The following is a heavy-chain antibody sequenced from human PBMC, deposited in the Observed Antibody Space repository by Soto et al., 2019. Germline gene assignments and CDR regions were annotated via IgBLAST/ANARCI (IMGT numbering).Heavy chain of an antibody. Sequence: SVKVSCKASGDVFRSYGINWVRQAPGQGLEWMGGIIPISGTTNYAQKFQGRVAITADESTDTVYMELSRLRSEDTAVYFCARVRCFNGLCHTADYGMDVWGQGTTVTISS. CDR2: IIPISGTT. J-gene: IGHJ6*02. D-gene: IGHD2-8*01. V-gene: IGHV1-69*13. CDR3: ARVRCFNGLCHTADYGMDV. CDR1: GDVFRSYG.